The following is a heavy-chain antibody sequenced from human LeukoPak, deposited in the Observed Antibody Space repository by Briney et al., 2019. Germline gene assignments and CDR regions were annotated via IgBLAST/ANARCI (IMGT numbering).Heavy chain of an antibody. J-gene: IGHJ4*02. CDR3: ARVAGGGLDY. CDR2: IEEDGSDK. CDR1: GFTFSRHW. Sequence: PGGSLRLSCAVSGFTFSRHWMSWVRQAPAKGLEWVANIEEDGSDKYYVDSVKGRFTISRDNAKNSLFLQMSSLRAEDTAVYYCARVAGGGLDYWGQGTLVTVSS. V-gene: IGHV3-7*05. D-gene: IGHD2-15*01.